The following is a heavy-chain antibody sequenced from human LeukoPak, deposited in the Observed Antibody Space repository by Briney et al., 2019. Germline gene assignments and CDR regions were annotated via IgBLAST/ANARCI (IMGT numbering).Heavy chain of an antibody. CDR2: ISYDGSNK. J-gene: IGHJ4*02. CDR3: AKAGLNRHVELVY. Sequence: GGSLRLSCAASGFTFSSYGMHWVRQAPGKGLEWVAVISYDGSNKYYADSVKGRFTISRDNSKNTLYLQMNSLRAEDTAVYYCAKAGLNRHVELVYWGQGTLVTVSS. D-gene: IGHD3-10*01. CDR1: GFTFSSYG. V-gene: IGHV3-30*18.